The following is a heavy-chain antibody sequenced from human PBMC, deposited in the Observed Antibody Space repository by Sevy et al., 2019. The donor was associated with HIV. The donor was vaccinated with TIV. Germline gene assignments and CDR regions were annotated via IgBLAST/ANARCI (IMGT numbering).Heavy chain of an antibody. CDR3: VKVKWGVGATGGDFDS. CDR1: GLTFYSYA. V-gene: IGHV3-23*01. D-gene: IGHD1-26*01. CDR2: VSGSGAST. Sequence: GGSLRLSCVASGLTFYSYAMSWVRQAPGKWLEWVSGVSGSGASTFYADSVKGRFTISRDNSKNTLHLQMNSLRAEDTAVYYCVKVKWGVGATGGDFDSWGQGALVTVSS. J-gene: IGHJ4*02.